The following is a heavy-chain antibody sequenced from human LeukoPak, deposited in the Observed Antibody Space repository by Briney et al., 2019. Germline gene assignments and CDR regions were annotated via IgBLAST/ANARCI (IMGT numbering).Heavy chain of an antibody. CDR3: ARGRDKYSSSSLIQPESHYYYYMDV. J-gene: IGHJ6*03. Sequence: PGGSVRVSCTASGGTFSSYAMSWVRQAPGQGLEWMGAIIPIFGTANYAQTFQGRVTITTDNSTSTPYMQVSSLRSEDTAVYYCARGRDKYSSSSLIQPESHYYYYMDVWGKGSTVTVSS. CDR1: GGTFSSYA. V-gene: IGHV1-69*05. D-gene: IGHD6-6*01. CDR2: IIPIFGTA.